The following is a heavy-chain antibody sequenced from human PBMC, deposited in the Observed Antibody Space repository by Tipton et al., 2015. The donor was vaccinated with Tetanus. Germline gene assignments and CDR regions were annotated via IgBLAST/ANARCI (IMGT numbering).Heavy chain of an antibody. J-gene: IGHJ6*02. CDR3: ARRYFDPYGMDV. CDR2: ISSSSSTI. V-gene: IGHV3-48*01. Sequence: SLRLSCAASGFTFSSYSMNWVRQAPGKGLEWVSYISSSSSTIYYADSVKGRFTISRDNAKNTLYLQMNSLRAEDTAVYYCARRYFDPYGMDVWGQGTTVTVSS. D-gene: IGHD3-9*01. CDR1: GFTFSSYS.